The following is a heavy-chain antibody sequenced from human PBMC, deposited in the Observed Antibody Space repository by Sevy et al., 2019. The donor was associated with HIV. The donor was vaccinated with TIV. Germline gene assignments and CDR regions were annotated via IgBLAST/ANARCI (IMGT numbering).Heavy chain of an antibody. CDR1: EFRFSDFA. J-gene: IGHJ6*02. V-gene: IGHV3-30*03. CDR3: ARENVPVASGRMPYYYYYGLDV. D-gene: IGHD6-19*01. CDR2: ISYDGKRT. Sequence: GGSLRLSCTASEFRFSDFAMHWVRQAPGKGLEWVAFISYDGKRTNYADSVKGRFTVSRDNSDKKFYVQMNSLRVEDAAIYYCARENVPVASGRMPYYYYYGLDVWGLGTTVTVSS.